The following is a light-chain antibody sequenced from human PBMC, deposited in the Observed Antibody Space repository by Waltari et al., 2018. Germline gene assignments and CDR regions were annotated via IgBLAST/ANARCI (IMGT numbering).Light chain of an antibody. CDR3: QSYDSSLGGSV. CDR1: SSNIGAGSD. Sequence: QSVLTQPPSVSGAPGQRVTIPCTGSSSNIGAGSDVNWYQHLPGEAPKLLIYGNTNRPSGVPDRVSGSKSGTSASLAITGLQAEDEADYYCQSYDSSLGGSVFGGGTKLTVL. J-gene: IGLJ2*01. CDR2: GNT. V-gene: IGLV1-40*01.